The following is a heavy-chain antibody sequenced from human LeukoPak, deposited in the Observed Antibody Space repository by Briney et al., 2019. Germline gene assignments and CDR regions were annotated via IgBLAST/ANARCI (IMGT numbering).Heavy chain of an antibody. Sequence: SETLSLTCTVSGGSISSYYWSWIRQPPGKGLGWIGYIYYSGSTNYNPSLKSRVTISVDTSKNQFSLKLSSVTAADTAVYYCARAPSTSHFDYWGQGTLVTVSS. CDR1: GGSISSYY. D-gene: IGHD2-2*01. CDR3: ARAPSTSHFDY. V-gene: IGHV4-59*01. CDR2: IYYSGST. J-gene: IGHJ4*02.